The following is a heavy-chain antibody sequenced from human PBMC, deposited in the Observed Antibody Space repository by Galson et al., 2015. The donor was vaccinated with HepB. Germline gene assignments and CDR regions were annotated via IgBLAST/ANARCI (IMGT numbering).Heavy chain of an antibody. CDR3: ARAMDRVRATSYFQH. V-gene: IGHV1-46*01. CDR1: GYTFTSYY. Sequence: SVKVSCKASGYTFTSYYIHWVRQAPGQGLEWMGIINPSGGSTSYAQKFQGRVTMTRDTSTSTVYMELSSLRSEDTAVYYCARAMDRVRATSYFQHWGQGTLVTVSS. CDR2: INPSGGST. J-gene: IGHJ1*01. D-gene: IGHD1-26*01.